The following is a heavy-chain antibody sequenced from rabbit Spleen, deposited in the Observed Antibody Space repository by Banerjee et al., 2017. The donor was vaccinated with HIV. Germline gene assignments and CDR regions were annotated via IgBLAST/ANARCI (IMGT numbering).Heavy chain of an antibody. Sequence: QSLEESGGGLVQPEGSLTLTCTASGFSFSSSYYMCWVRQAPGKGLEWIACIGIVSGNTYYASWAKGRFTISKTSSTTVTLQMTSLTVADTATYFCARGYGGYDDVNLWGQGTLVTVS. CDR3: ARGYGGYDDVNL. CDR2: IGIVSGNT. V-gene: IGHV1S40*01. D-gene: IGHD7-1*01. CDR1: GFSFSSSYY. J-gene: IGHJ4*01.